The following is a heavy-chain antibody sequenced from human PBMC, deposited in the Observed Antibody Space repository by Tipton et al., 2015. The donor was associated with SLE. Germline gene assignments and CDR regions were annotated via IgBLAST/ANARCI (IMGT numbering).Heavy chain of an antibody. J-gene: IGHJ4*02. Sequence: TLSLTCAVSGDSISSYYWSWIRQPPGKGLEWIGYIYYSGSTNYNPSLKSRVTISVDTSKNQFSLKLSSVTAADTAVYYCARGPGTKDYWGQGTLVTVSS. CDR3: ARGPGTKDY. V-gene: IGHV4-59*12. D-gene: IGHD2-8*01. CDR2: IYYSGST. CDR1: GDSISSYY.